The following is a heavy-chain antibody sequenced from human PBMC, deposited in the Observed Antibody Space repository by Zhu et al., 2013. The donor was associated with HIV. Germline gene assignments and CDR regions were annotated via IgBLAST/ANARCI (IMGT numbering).Heavy chain of an antibody. CDR3: ARDLISLHNRYCSGGSCVRRKNWFDP. Sequence: QVQLVQSGAEVKKPGSSVKVSCKASGGTFSSYAISWVRQAPGQGLEWMGGIIPIFGTANYAQKFQGRVTITADESTSTAYMELSSLRSEDTAVYYCARDLISLHNRYCSGGSCVRRKNWFDPWGQGTLVTVSS. CDR1: GGTFSSYA. J-gene: IGHJ5*02. V-gene: IGHV1-69*01. D-gene: IGHD2-15*01. CDR2: IIPIFGTA.